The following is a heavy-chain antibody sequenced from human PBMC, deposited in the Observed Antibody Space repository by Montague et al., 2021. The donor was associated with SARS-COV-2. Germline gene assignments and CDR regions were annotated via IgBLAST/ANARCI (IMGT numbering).Heavy chain of an antibody. CDR2: IYFCGGT. CDR1: GGSISSSSYY. J-gene: IGHJ6*03. D-gene: IGHD2-2*01. Sequence: SETLSLTCTVSGGSISSSSYYWGWIRQPPGKGLEWIGSIYFCGGTYYNPSLKSRVTISVDTSKNQFSLKLSSVTAADTAVYYCARRGSQDILVVPAAPPVFHYYDDMDVWGKGTTVTVSS. V-gene: IGHV4-39*01. CDR3: ARRGSQDILVVPAAPPVFHYYDDMDV.